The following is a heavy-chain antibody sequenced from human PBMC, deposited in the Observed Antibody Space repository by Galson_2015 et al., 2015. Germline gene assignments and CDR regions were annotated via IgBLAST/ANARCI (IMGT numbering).Heavy chain of an antibody. J-gene: IGHJ4*02. CDR2: INTGNGNT. Sequence: SVKVSCKASGNTFTTYTLHWVRQAPGQRLEWMGWINTGNGNTKYSQNFPGRLTITRDTSAGSAYMDLSSLRSEDTAVYYCARGSENFDYWGQGTLVTVSS. CDR3: ARGSENFDY. V-gene: IGHV1-3*04. D-gene: IGHD6-19*01. CDR1: GNTFTTYT.